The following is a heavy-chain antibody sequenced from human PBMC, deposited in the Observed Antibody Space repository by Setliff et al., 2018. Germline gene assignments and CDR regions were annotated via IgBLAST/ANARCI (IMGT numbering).Heavy chain of an antibody. CDR3: ARSEANGGHDPFDI. V-gene: IGHV3-48*04. CDR1: GVSFRNVR. CDR2: ISFSSSTI. D-gene: IGHD5-12*01. Sequence: PGGSLRLSCSVSGVSFRNVRMSWVRQAPGKGPEWVSYISFSSSTIYYADSLKGRFTISRDNAKNSLYLQMNSLRADDTAVYYCARSEANGGHDPFDIWGQGTMVTVSS. J-gene: IGHJ3*02.